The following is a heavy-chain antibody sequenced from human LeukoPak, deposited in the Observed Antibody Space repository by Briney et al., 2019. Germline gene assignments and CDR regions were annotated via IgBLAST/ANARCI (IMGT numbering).Heavy chain of an antibody. J-gene: IGHJ4*02. CDR1: GGSISSSNW. CDR2: IYDSGST. Sequence: SETLSLTCAVSGGSISSSNWWSWVRQPPGKGLEGIGEIYDSGSTNYNPSLKSRVTISVDKSKNQFSLKLSSVTAADTAVYYCARRVIRLTMFREAPFDYWGQGTLVTVSS. D-gene: IGHD3-10*01. V-gene: IGHV4-4*02. CDR3: ARRVIRLTMFREAPFDY.